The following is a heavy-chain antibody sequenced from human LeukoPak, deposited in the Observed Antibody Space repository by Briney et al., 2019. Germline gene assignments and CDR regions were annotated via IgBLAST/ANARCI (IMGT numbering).Heavy chain of an antibody. CDR1: GFTFSSYW. CDR3: ARRPTGAFDI. V-gene: IGHV3-7*01. J-gene: IGHJ3*02. CDR2: IKQDGSNK. D-gene: IGHD3-10*01. Sequence: GGSLRLSCAASGFTFSSYWMSWVRQAPGKGLEWVANIKQDGSNKYYADSVKGRFTISRDNSKNTLYLQMNSLRAEDTAVYYCARRPTGAFDIWGQGTMVTVSS.